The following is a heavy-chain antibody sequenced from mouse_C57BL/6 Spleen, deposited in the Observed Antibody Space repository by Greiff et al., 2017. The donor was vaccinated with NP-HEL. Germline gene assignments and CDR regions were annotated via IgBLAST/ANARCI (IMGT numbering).Heavy chain of an antibody. D-gene: IGHD1-1*01. CDR2: FYPGGGSI. CDR1: GYTFTEYT. V-gene: IGHV1-62-2*01. CDR3: KKNEVRYYDGSSAGAIDY. Sequence: VQLQESGAELVKPGASVKLSCKASGYTFTEYTIHWVKQRSGQGLEWIGWFYPGGGSIKYNGKFKDKATLTADKSSSTVYMELSRMTSEDSAVYVSKKNEVRYYDGSSAGAIDYWGQGTSVNVSS. J-gene: IGHJ4*01.